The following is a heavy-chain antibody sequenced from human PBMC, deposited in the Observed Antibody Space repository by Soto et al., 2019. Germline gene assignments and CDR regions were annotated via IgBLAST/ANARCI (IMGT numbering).Heavy chain of an antibody. V-gene: IGHV3-74*01. CDR2: INSDGSST. Sequence: EVQVLESGGGLVQPGGSLRLSCAASGFTFSNYWMHWVRQGPGEGLVWVSHINSDGSSTNYADSVRGRFIISRDNAENTLYLQMNSLRAEDTAVYYCARDLSGPFDYWGQGTLVTVSS. J-gene: IGHJ4*02. CDR1: GFTFSNYW. CDR3: ARDLSGPFDY.